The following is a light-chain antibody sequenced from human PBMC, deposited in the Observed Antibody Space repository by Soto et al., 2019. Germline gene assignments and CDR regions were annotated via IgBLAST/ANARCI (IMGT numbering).Light chain of an antibody. CDR1: QSINSD. V-gene: IGKV3-15*01. CDR2: GAS. J-gene: IGKJ5*01. Sequence: EIVMTQSPATLSVSPGERATLSCRASQSINSDLAWYLQKPGQAPRLLMYGASTRATGIPDRFSGSGSVTEFTLTISRLQPEDFATYYCQKSYSTASITFGQGTRLEIK. CDR3: QKSYSTASIT.